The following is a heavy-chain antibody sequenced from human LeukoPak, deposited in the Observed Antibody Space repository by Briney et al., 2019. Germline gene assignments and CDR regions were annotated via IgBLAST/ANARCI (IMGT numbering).Heavy chain of an antibody. CDR3: ASYYGDFKHQGTNWFDP. V-gene: IGHV4-31*03. J-gene: IGHJ5*02. D-gene: IGHD4-17*01. CDR2: IYYSGST. CDR1: GGSISSGGYY. Sequence: PSETLSLTCTVSGGSISSGGYYWSWIRQHPGKGLEWIGYIYYSGSTYYNPSLKSRVTISVDTSKNQFSLKLSSVTAADTAVYYCASYYGDFKHQGTNWFDPWGQGTLVTVSS.